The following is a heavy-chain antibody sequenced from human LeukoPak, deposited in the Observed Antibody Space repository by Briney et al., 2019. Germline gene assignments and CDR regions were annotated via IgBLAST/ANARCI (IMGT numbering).Heavy chain of an antibody. J-gene: IGHJ4*02. CDR2: INHSGST. CDR3: ARTNYYYDSSGPLDY. V-gene: IGHV4-34*01. Sequence: SETLSLTCAVYGGSFSGYYWSWIRQPPGKGLEWIGEINHSGSTNYNPSLKSRVTISVDTSKNQFSLKLSSVTAADTAVYYCARTNYYYDSSGPLDYWGQGTLVTVSS. D-gene: IGHD3-22*01. CDR1: GGSFSGYY.